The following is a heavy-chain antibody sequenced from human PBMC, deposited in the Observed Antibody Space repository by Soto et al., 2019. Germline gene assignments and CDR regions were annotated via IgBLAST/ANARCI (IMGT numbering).Heavy chain of an antibody. J-gene: IGHJ4*02. CDR2: IYFSGST. D-gene: IGHD2-15*01. Sequence: QVQLQESGPGLVKPSQTLSLTCTVSGGSISSGGYYWSWIRQHPGKGLEWIGYIYFSGSTYYNPTLMSRVTMSVDTSKNQFSLKLSSVTAADTAVYYCATYCSGGSCYLDYWGQGTLVTVSS. V-gene: IGHV4-31*03. CDR3: ATYCSGGSCYLDY. CDR1: GGSISSGGYY.